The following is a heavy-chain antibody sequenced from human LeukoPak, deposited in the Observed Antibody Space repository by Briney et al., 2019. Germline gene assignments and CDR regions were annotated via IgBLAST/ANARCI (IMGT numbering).Heavy chain of an antibody. D-gene: IGHD5-18*01. J-gene: IGHJ4*02. V-gene: IGHV1-2*02. CDR2: INPNSGGT. Sequence: RRASVTVSCKASGYTFTGYYMHWVRQAPGQGLEWMGWINPNSGGTNYAQKLQGRVTMTTDTSTSTAYMELRSLRSDDTAVYYCASNGYSYGYEWDYWGQGTLVTVSS. CDR3: ASNGYSYGYEWDY. CDR1: GYTFTGYY.